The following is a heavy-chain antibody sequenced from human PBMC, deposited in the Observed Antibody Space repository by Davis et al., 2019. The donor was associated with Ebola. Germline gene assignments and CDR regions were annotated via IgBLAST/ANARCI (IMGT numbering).Heavy chain of an antibody. J-gene: IGHJ4*02. CDR1: GGSISSYY. CDR2: IYYSGST. D-gene: IGHD3-22*01. CDR3: ASSLSTYYYDSSGYYSRQSFDY. V-gene: IGHV4-39*01. Sequence: SETLSLTCTVSGGSISSYYWGWIRQPPGKGLEWIGSIYYSGSTYYNPSLKSRVTISVDTSKNQFSLKLSSVTAADTAVYYCASSLSTYYYDSSGYYSRQSFDYWGQGTLVTVSS.